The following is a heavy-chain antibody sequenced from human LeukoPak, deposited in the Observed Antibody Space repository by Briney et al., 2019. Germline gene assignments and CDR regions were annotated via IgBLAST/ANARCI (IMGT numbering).Heavy chain of an antibody. CDR1: GFSFSSYS. D-gene: IGHD3-22*01. J-gene: IGHJ4*02. CDR3: ARGNYYDGYFDY. CDR2: LSSSSSYI. Sequence: GGSLRLSCAASGFSFSSYSMNWVRQAPRKGLEWVSSLSSSSSYIYYADSVKGRFTISRDNPKNSLYLQINSLRAEDTAVYYCARGNYYDGYFDYWGQGTLVTVSS. V-gene: IGHV3-21*01.